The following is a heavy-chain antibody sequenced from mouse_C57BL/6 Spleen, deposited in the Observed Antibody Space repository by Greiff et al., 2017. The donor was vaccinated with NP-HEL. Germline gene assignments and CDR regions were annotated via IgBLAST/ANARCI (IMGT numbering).Heavy chain of an antibody. V-gene: IGHV1-15*01. CDR2: IDPETGGT. D-gene: IGHD4-1*02. CDR3: TSMGATGSYFDY. J-gene: IGHJ2*01. Sequence: QVQLQQSGAELVRPGASVTLSCKASGYTFTDYEMHWVKQTPVHGLEWIGAIDPETGGTAYNQKFKGKAILTADKSSSTAYMELRSLTSEDSAVYYCTSMGATGSYFDYWGQGTTLTVSS. CDR1: GYTFTDYE.